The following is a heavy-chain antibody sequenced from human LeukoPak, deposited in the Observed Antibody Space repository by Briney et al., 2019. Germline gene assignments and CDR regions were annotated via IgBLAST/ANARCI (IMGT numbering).Heavy chain of an antibody. CDR1: GGSISSYY. J-gene: IGHJ4*02. CDR3: ARVFGARRGFDY. CDR2: IYYSGST. Sequence: SETLSLTCTVSGGSISSYYWSWIRQPPGKGLGWIGYIYYSGSTNYNPSLKSRVTISVDTSKNQFSLKLSSVTAADTAVYYCARVFGARRGFDYWGQGTLVTVSS. D-gene: IGHD3-10*01. V-gene: IGHV4-59*01.